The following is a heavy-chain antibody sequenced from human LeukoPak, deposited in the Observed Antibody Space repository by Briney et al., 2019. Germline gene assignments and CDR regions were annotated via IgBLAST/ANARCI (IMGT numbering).Heavy chain of an antibody. CDR2: IYPNSGAT. Sequence: ASVKVSCKASGYTFTGYYMHWVRQAPGPGLEWMGWIYPNSGATKYAQKFQGRVTMTRDTSISTAYMELSGLRSDDTAVYYCGTLLSNGPFDYWGQGSLVTVSS. V-gene: IGHV1-2*02. J-gene: IGHJ4*02. CDR3: GTLLSNGPFDY. CDR1: GYTFTGYY.